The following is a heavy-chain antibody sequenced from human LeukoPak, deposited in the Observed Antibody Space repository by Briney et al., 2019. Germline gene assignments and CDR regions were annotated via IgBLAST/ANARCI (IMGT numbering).Heavy chain of an antibody. CDR2: ISSSSSYI. J-gene: IGHJ4*02. V-gene: IGHV3-21*01. D-gene: IGHD4-17*01. Sequence: GGSLRLSCAASGFTFSSYSMNWVRQAPGKGLEWVSSISSSSSYIYYADSVKGRFTISRDNAKNSLYLQMNSLRAEDTAVYYCARDLGTVPGYLDYWGQGTLVTVSS. CDR3: ARDLGTVPGYLDY. CDR1: GFTFSSYS.